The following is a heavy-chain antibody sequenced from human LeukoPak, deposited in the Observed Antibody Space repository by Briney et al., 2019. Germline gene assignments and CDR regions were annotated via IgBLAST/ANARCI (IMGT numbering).Heavy chain of an antibody. Sequence: SVKVSCKASGGTFSSYANSWVRQAPGQGLEWMGRIIPILGIANYAQKFQGRVTITADKSTSTAYMELSSLRSEDTAVYYCARDTAMVTWSFDYWGQGTLVTVSS. CDR1: GGTFSSYA. CDR3: ARDTAMVTWSFDY. V-gene: IGHV1-69*04. D-gene: IGHD5-18*01. J-gene: IGHJ4*02. CDR2: IIPILGIA.